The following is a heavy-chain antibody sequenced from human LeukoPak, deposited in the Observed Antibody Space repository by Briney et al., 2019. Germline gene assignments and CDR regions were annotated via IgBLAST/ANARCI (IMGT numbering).Heavy chain of an antibody. CDR3: ARASSYGSGSWGDY. Sequence: ASVKVSCKASGYTFTSYDINWVRQATGQGLEWMGWMNPNSGNTGYAQKFQGRVTITRNTSISTAYMELSSLRSEDTAVYYCARASSYGSGSWGDYWGQGTLVTVSS. D-gene: IGHD3-10*01. V-gene: IGHV1-8*03. CDR2: MNPNSGNT. J-gene: IGHJ4*02. CDR1: GYTFTSYD.